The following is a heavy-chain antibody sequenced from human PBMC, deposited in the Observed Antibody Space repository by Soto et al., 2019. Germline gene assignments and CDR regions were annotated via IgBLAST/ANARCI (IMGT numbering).Heavy chain of an antibody. CDR3: AKRRGAGGHYDY. CDR1: GFTFSSYA. CDR2: VSIGGST. D-gene: IGHD2-15*01. Sequence: GGSLRLSCAASGFTFSSYAMGWVRQGPGKGLEWVAVVSIGGSTHYADSVRGRFTISRDNSKNTLSLQMNSLTAEDTAVYFCAKRRGAGGHYDYWGQGALVTVSS. J-gene: IGHJ4*02. V-gene: IGHV3-23*01.